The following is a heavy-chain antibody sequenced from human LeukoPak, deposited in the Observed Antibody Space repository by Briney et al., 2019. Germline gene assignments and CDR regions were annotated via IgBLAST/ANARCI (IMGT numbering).Heavy chain of an antibody. V-gene: IGHV3-21*01. CDR1: GFGFSGAS. Sequence: GGSLRLSCAASGFGFSGASMNWVRQAPGKGLEWVSSISRRSDFIFYADSVKGRFTVSRDNAKNSLFLQLNSLRAEDTALYYCARDYCSGPTCYPLDLWGQGTLVSVSS. J-gene: IGHJ4*02. CDR3: ARDYCSGPTCYPLDL. D-gene: IGHD2-2*01. CDR2: ISRRSDFI.